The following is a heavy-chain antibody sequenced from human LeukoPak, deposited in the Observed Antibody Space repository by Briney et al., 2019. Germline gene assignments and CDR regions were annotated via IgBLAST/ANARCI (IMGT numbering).Heavy chain of an antibody. Sequence: ASVKVSCKASGYTFTSYGISWVRQAPGQGLEWVGWISAYNGNTNYAQKLQGRVTMTTDTSTSTAYMELRSLRSDDTAVYYCATSATGTTPDHNWFDPWGQGTLVTVSS. CDR2: ISAYNGNT. CDR1: GYTFTSYG. CDR3: ATSATGTTPDHNWFDP. D-gene: IGHD1-1*01. J-gene: IGHJ5*02. V-gene: IGHV1-18*01.